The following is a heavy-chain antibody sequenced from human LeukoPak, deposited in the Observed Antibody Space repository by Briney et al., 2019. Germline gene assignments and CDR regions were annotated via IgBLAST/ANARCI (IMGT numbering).Heavy chain of an antibody. CDR2: INHSGST. D-gene: IGHD2-2*01. V-gene: IGHV4-34*01. Sequence: SETLPLTCAVYGGSFSGYYWSWIRQPPGKGLEWIGEINHSGSTNYNPSLKSRVTISVDTSKNQFSLKLSSVTAADTAVYYCARYQLLIGVVYWGQGTLVTVSS. CDR1: GGSFSGYY. J-gene: IGHJ4*02. CDR3: ARYQLLIGVVY.